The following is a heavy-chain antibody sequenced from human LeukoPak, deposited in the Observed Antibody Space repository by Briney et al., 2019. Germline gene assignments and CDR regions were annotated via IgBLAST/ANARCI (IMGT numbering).Heavy chain of an antibody. V-gene: IGHV3-9*01. CDR1: GFTFDDYA. CDR3: ATTRKGGYVEGFDY. D-gene: IGHD5-12*01. CDR2: ISWNSGSI. Sequence: GGSLRLSCAASGFTFDDYAMHWVRQAPGKGLEWVSGISWNSGSIGYADSVKGRFTISRDNAKNSLYLQMNSLRAEDTALYYCATTRKGGYVEGFDYWGQGTLVTVSS. J-gene: IGHJ4*02.